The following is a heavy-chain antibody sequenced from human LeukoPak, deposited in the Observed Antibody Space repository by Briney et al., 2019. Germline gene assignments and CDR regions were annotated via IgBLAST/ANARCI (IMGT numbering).Heavy chain of an antibody. V-gene: IGHV3-7*01. D-gene: IGHD3-3*01. Sequence: GGSLRLSCAASGFIFTNYFMSWVRQAPGKGLEWVASIKHDGSEKYYVDSVRGRFTISRDNTVNSLYLQMSSLRAEDTAVYYCATDRGWRTSGYYLYYFEYWGQGTLVTYSS. CDR1: GFIFTNYF. CDR3: ATDRGWRTSGYYLYYFEY. J-gene: IGHJ4*02. CDR2: IKHDGSEK.